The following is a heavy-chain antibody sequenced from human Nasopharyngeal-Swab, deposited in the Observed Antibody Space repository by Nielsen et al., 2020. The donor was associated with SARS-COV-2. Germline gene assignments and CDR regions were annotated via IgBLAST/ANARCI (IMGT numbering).Heavy chain of an antibody. CDR2: ISSSSSYI. D-gene: IGHD1-1*01. CDR1: GFTFSSYS. CDR3: ARDQGLEPTFDAFDI. V-gene: IGHV3-21*01. J-gene: IGHJ3*02. Sequence: ETLSLTCAASGFTFSSYSMNWVRQAPGKGLEWVSSISSSSSYIYYADSVKGRFTISRDNAKNSLYLQMNSLRAEDPAVYYCARDQGLEPTFDAFDIWGQGTMVTVSS.